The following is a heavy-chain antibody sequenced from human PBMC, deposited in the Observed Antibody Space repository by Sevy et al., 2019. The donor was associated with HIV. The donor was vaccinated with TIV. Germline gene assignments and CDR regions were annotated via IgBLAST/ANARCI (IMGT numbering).Heavy chain of an antibody. D-gene: IGHD3-16*02. CDR3: ARDDYVWGSYRSYYYGMDV. Sequence: GESLKISCAASGFTFSSYWMSWVRQAPGKGLEWVANIKQDGSEKYYVDSVKGRFTISRDNAKNSLYLQMNSLRAEDTAVYYCARDDYVWGSYRSYYYGMDVWGQGTTVTVSS. CDR2: IKQDGSEK. CDR1: GFTFSSYW. J-gene: IGHJ6*02. V-gene: IGHV3-7*01.